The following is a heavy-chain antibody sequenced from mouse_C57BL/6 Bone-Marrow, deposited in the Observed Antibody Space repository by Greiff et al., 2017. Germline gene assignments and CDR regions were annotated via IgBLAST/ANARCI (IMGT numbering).Heavy chain of an antibody. Sequence: VQLQQPGAELVKPGASVKLSCKASGYTFTSYWMQWVKQRPGQGLEWIGEIDPSDSYTNYNQKFKGKATLTVDTSSSTAYMQLSSLTSEDSAVYYCARGSGVVFDYWGQGTTLTVSS. D-gene: IGHD1-1*01. CDR3: ARGSGVVFDY. V-gene: IGHV1-50*01. J-gene: IGHJ2*01. CDR2: IDPSDSYT. CDR1: GYTFTSYW.